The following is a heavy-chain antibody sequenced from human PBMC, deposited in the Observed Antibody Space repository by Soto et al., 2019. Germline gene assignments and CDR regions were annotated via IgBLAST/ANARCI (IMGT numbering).Heavy chain of an antibody. J-gene: IGHJ5*02. Sequence: QVQLVGSGGGVVQPGKSLRLSCAASGFTFSSYGMHWVRQAPGKGLEWVAVIWYDGSNKYYADSVKGQFTISRDNSKNTLYLQMNSLSAEDTAVYDCAREGATIAAAGTLWFDPWGQGTLVTVSS. CDR1: GFTFSSYG. V-gene: IGHV3-33*01. CDR2: IWYDGSNK. D-gene: IGHD6-13*01. CDR3: AREGATIAAAGTLWFDP.